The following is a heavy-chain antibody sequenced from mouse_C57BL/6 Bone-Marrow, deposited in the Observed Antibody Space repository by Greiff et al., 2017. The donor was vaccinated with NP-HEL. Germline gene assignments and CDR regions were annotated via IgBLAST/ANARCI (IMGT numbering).Heavy chain of an antibody. D-gene: IGHD3-1*01. V-gene: IGHV1-50*01. CDR2: IDPSDSYT. Sequence: QVQLQQPGAELVKPGASVKLSCKASGYTFTSYWMQWVKQRPGQGLEWIGEIDPSDSYTNYNQKFKGKATLTVDTYSSTAYMQRSSLTSEDSAVYYCARSGWDEAAYWGQGTLVTVSA. CDR1: GYTFTSYW. J-gene: IGHJ3*01. CDR3: ARSGWDEAAY.